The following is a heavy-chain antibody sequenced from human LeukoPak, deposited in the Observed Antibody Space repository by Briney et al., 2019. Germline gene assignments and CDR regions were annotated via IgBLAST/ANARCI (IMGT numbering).Heavy chain of an antibody. Sequence: ASVKVSCKASGYTFTNYDINWVRQATGQGLEWMGWMNPNSGNTGYAQKFQGRVTMTRNTSISTAYMELSSLRSEDTAVYYCARGPTAAGTGTPEGNWFDPWGQGTLVTVSS. CDR2: MNPNSGNT. CDR3: ARGPTAAGTGTPEGNWFDP. D-gene: IGHD6-13*01. CDR1: GYTFTNYD. V-gene: IGHV1-8*01. J-gene: IGHJ5*02.